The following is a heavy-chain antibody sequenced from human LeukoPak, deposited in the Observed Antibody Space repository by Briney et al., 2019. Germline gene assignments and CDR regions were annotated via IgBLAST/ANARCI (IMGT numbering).Heavy chain of an antibody. Sequence: GGSLRLSCAASGFTFSSYAMSWVRQAPGKGLEWVSAISGSGGSTYYADSVKGRFTISRDKSKNTLYLQMNSLRAEDTAVYYCAKGTIVRGVPLDYWGQGNLVTVSS. CDR3: AKGTIVRGVPLDY. J-gene: IGHJ4*02. CDR1: GFTFSSYA. V-gene: IGHV3-23*01. D-gene: IGHD3-10*01. CDR2: ISGSGGST.